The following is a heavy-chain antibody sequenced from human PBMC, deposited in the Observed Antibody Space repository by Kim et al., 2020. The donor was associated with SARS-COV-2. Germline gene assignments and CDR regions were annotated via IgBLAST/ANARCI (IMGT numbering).Heavy chain of an antibody. V-gene: IGHV3-30*18. CDR2: ISYDGSNK. CDR3: AKDNGVYSYGYS. J-gene: IGHJ4*02. D-gene: IGHD5-18*01. CDR1: GFTFSSYG. Sequence: GGSLRLSCAAYGFTFSSYGMHWVRQAPGKGLEWVAVISYDGSNKYYADSVKGRFTISRDNSKNTLYLQMNSLRAEDTAVYYCAKDNGVYSYGYSWGQGTLVTVSS.